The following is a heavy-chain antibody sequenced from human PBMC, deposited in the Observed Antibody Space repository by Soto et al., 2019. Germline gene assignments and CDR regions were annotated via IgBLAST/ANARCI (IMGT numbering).Heavy chain of an antibody. Sequence: QVQLVQSGAEVKKPGSSVKVSCKASGGTFSSYAISWVRQSPGQGLEWLGGIIPIFGTANYAQKFQGRVTITADKSKSTAYMELSSMRSEDKAVYYCARGSSGWLGYFDYWGQGTLVTVSS. V-gene: IGHV1-69*06. CDR1: GGTFSSYA. J-gene: IGHJ4*02. D-gene: IGHD6-19*01. CDR2: IIPIFGTA. CDR3: ARGSSGWLGYFDY.